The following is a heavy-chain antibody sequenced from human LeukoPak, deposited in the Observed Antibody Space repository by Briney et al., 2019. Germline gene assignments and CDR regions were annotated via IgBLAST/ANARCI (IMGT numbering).Heavy chain of an antibody. V-gene: IGHV3-53*01. CDR2: IYSGGST. Sequence: PGGSLRLSCAASGLTVSSNYMSWVRQAPGKGLEWVSVIYSGGSTYYADSVEGRFTISRDNSKNTLYFQMNSLRAEDTAVYYCARELASIADAFDIWGQGTMVTVFS. D-gene: IGHD2-2*01. CDR3: ARELASIADAFDI. J-gene: IGHJ3*02. CDR1: GLTVSSNY.